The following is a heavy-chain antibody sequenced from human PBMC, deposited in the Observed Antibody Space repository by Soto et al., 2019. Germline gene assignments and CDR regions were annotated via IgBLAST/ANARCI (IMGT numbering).Heavy chain of an antibody. CDR1: GGSFSGYY. V-gene: IGHV4-34*01. Sequence: PSETLSLTCAVYGGSFSGYYWSWIRQPPGKGLEWIGEINHSGSTNYNPSLKSRVTISVDTSKSQFSLKLSSVTAADTAVYYCASTHYYDSSGYYYGGLDFDYWGQGTLVTVSS. J-gene: IGHJ4*02. D-gene: IGHD3-22*01. CDR2: INHSGST. CDR3: ASTHYYDSSGYYYGGLDFDY.